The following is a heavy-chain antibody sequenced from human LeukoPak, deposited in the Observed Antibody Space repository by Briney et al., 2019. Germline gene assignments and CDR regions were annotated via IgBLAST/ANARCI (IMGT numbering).Heavy chain of an antibody. CDR2: ISSSSSYI. CDR1: GFTFSSYS. V-gene: IGHV3-21*01. D-gene: IGHD6-13*01. J-gene: IGHJ4*02. CDR3: ARGAGYSSSWFKHYFDF. Sequence: PGGSLRLSCAASGFTFSSYSMNWVRQAPGKGLEWVSSISSSSSYIYYADSVKGRFTISRDNAKNSLYLQMNSLRAEDTAVYYCARGAGYSSSWFKHYFDFWGQGTLVTVSS.